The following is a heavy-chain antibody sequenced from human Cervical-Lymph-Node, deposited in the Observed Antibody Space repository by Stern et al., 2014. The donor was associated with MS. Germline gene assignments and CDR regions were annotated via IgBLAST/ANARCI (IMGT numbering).Heavy chain of an antibody. J-gene: IGHJ3*02. Sequence: QVQLVESGPGLVKPSETLSLTCTVSGGSISSYYWSWIRQPPGKGLEWIGYIYYSGSTNYNPSLKSRVTISVDTSKNQFSLKLRPVTAADTAVYYCARHVSGSYRIDAFDIWGQGTMVTVSS. CDR2: IYYSGST. V-gene: IGHV4-59*08. CDR3: ARHVSGSYRIDAFDI. CDR1: GGSISSYY. D-gene: IGHD1-26*01.